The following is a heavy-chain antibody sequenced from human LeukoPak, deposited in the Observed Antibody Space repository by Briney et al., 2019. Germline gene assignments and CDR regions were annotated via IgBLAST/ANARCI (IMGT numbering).Heavy chain of an antibody. CDR1: GGSISSYY. Sequence: SETLSLTCTVSGGSISSYYWSWIRQPPGKGLEWIGYIYYSGSTNYKPSLKSRVTISVETSKNQFSLKLRSVTAADTAVYYCARDRAAAGTRDYYYYMDVWGKGTTVTISS. J-gene: IGHJ6*03. V-gene: IGHV4-59*12. D-gene: IGHD6-13*01. CDR3: ARDRAAAGTRDYYYYMDV. CDR2: IYYSGST.